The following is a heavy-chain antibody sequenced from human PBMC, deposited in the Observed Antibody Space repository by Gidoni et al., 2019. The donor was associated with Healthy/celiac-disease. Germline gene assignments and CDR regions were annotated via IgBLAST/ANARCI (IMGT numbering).Heavy chain of an antibody. D-gene: IGHD3-3*01. J-gene: IGHJ6*02. CDR1: GFTFSSYA. CDR2: ISGSGGST. V-gene: IGHV3-23*01. Sequence: EVQLLESGGGLVQPGGSLRLSCGASGFTFSSYAMSWVRQAPGQGLEWVSAISGSGGSTYYADSVKGRFTISRDNSKNTLYLQMNSLRAEDTAVYYCAKDQLTYYDFWSGHQYGMDVWGQGTTVTVSS. CDR3: AKDQLTYYDFWSGHQYGMDV.